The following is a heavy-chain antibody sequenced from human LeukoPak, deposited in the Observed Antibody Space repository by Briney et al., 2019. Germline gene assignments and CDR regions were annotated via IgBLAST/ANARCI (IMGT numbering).Heavy chain of an antibody. J-gene: IGHJ4*02. Sequence: SVKVSCKASGYTFTSYGISWVRQAPGQGLEWMGWIIPIFGTANYAQKFQGRVTITADESTSTAYMELSSLRSEDTAVYYCARGAGIAAAAMGYWGQGTLVTVSS. V-gene: IGHV1-69*13. CDR2: IIPIFGTA. CDR1: GYTFTSYG. D-gene: IGHD6-13*01. CDR3: ARGAGIAAAAMGY.